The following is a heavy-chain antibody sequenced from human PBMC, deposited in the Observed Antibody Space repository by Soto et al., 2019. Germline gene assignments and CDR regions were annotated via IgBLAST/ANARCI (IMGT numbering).Heavy chain of an antibody. CDR3: ARGPPDCGFDF. Sequence: QVQLVQSGADVKKPGASVKVSCKASGYTFTSYDINWVRQATGQGLEWIGWMSPKTGNTGYAQNFQGRVTMTRNPSISTAYMELSSLTSEDPAVYYCARGPPDCGFDFWGQGTLVPVSS. J-gene: IGHJ4*02. D-gene: IGHD2-21*02. V-gene: IGHV1-8*01. CDR2: MSPKTGNT. CDR1: GYTFTSYD.